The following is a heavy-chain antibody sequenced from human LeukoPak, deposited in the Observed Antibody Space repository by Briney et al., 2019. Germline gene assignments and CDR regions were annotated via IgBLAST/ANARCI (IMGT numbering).Heavy chain of an antibody. CDR2: INLRGST. D-gene: IGHD6-13*01. V-gene: IGHV4-34*01. CDR1: VGSFSDYY. J-gene: IGHJ6*03. CDR3: ARGGRYMSASWYRSVYYYMDV. Sequence: SETLSLTCAVYVGSFSDYYWNCMRQSTGKGLEWIGEINLRGSTTYNPSLKSRATISLHASKSQLSLKLSSVTAADTAVYYCARGGRYMSASWYRSVYYYMDVWGKGTTVTVSS.